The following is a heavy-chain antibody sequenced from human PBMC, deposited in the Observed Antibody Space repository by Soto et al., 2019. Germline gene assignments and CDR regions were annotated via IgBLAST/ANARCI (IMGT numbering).Heavy chain of an antibody. V-gene: IGHV1-24*01. J-gene: IGHJ6*03. CDR3: ATGVGDYIWGSYRQYYYYYMDV. CDR1: GYTLTELS. CDR2: FDPEDGET. Sequence: GASVKVSCKVSGYTLTELSMHWVRQAPGKGLEWMGGFDPEDGETIYAQKFQGRVTMTEDTSTDTAYMELSSLRSEDTAVYYCATGVGDYIWGSYRQYYYYYMDVWGKGTTVTVSS. D-gene: IGHD3-16*02.